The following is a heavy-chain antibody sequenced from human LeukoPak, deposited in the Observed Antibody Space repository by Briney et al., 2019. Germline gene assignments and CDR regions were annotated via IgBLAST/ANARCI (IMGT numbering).Heavy chain of an antibody. CDR2: IHYSGST. J-gene: IGHJ3*02. V-gene: IGHV4-61*01. Sequence: KPSETLSLTCTVSGGSVRSYRYYWPWIRQPPGKGLEWIGYIHYSGSTNYNPSLKSRVTISLDTSKNQFSLKLTSVTAADTAVYYCARDRDYGDSGRASDIWGQGTLVTVSS. CDR1: GGSVRSYRYY. D-gene: IGHD4-17*01. CDR3: ARDRDYGDSGRASDI.